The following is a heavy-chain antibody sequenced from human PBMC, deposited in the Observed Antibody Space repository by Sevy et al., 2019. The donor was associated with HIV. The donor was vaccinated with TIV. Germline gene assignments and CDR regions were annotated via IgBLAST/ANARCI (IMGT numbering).Heavy chain of an antibody. J-gene: IGHJ4*02. CDR2: FKSKAHGGTA. CDR1: GFTFGDYC. Sequence: GGSLRLSCATSGFTFGDYCMSWVRQAPGKGLEWISFFKSKAHGGTAEHAASVKDRFTISRDDSKGIVYLQMNNLKTEDTAVYFCTRWSGSQSIFDYWGQGTLVTVSS. CDR3: TRWSGSQSIFDY. V-gene: IGHV3-49*04. D-gene: IGHD1-26*01.